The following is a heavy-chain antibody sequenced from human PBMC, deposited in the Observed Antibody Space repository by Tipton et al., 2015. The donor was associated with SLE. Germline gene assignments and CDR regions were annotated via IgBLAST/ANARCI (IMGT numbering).Heavy chain of an antibody. CDR2: MYYSGST. J-gene: IGHJ6*02. Sequence: TLSLTCTVSGDSISSFYWSWIRQPPGKGLEWIGYMYYSGSTNYNPSLKSRVTIFVDTSKNQISLKLSSVTAADTAVYYCAGSNRAGYFYYGMDVWGQGTTVTVSS. V-gene: IGHV4-59*01. D-gene: IGHD1-14*01. CDR1: GDSISSFY. CDR3: AGSNRAGYFYYGMDV.